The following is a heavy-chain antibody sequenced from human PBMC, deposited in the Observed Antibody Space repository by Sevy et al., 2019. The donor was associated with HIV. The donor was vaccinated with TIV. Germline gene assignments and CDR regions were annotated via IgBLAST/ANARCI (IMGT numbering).Heavy chain of an antibody. Sequence: ASVKVSCKASGYTFTSYYMHWVRQAPGQGLEWMGIINPSGGSTSYAQKFQGRVTMTRDTSTSTVYMELSSLRSEDTAVYYCARDSSYYDFWSGYLDYWGQGTLVTVSS. CDR1: GYTFTSYY. V-gene: IGHV1-46*03. CDR2: INPSGGST. D-gene: IGHD3-3*01. J-gene: IGHJ4*02. CDR3: ARDSSYYDFWSGYLDY.